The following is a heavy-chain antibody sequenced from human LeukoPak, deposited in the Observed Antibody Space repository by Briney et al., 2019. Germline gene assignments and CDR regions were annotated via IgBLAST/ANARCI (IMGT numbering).Heavy chain of an antibody. J-gene: IGHJ4*02. D-gene: IGHD3-10*01. CDR1: GLTFSSYS. CDR2: ISSNSDYI. V-gene: IGHV3-21*01. CDR3: AREYYGAGTYCPDY. Sequence: PGGSLRLSCAASGLTFSSYSMNWVRQAPGKGLEWVSSISSNSDYIYYADSVRGRFTISGDNAKNSLFLQMDSLRADDTAVYYCAREYYGAGTYCPDYWGQGTLVTVSS.